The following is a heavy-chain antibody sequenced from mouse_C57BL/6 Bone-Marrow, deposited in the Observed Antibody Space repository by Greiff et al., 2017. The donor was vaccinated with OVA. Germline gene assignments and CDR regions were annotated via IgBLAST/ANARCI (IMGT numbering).Heavy chain of an antibody. CDR1: GFTFSSYA. J-gene: IGHJ4*01. CDR3: ASPYYFSYYAMDY. D-gene: IGHD1-1*01. Sequence: EVMLMESGGGLVKPGGSLKLSCAASGFTFSSYAMSWVRQTPEKRLEWVATISDGGSYTYYPDNVKGRFTISRDNAKNNLYLQMSHLKSEDTAMYYCASPYYFSYYAMDYWGQGTSVTVSS. CDR2: ISDGGSYT. V-gene: IGHV5-4*03.